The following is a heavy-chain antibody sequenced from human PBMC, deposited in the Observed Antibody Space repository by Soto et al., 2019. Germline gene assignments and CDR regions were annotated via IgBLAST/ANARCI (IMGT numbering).Heavy chain of an antibody. CDR3: ARSPSWETTVTPYYFDY. Sequence: QVQLVQSGAEVKKPGASVKVSCKASRYTFISYDINWVRQATGHGLEWMGWMNPKSANTGYAQNFQGRVTMTRNTSISTAYMELSSLRSEDTAVYYCARSPSWETTVTPYYFDYWGQGTLVTVSS. J-gene: IGHJ4*02. CDR2: MNPKSANT. CDR1: RYTFISYD. D-gene: IGHD4-4*01. V-gene: IGHV1-8*01.